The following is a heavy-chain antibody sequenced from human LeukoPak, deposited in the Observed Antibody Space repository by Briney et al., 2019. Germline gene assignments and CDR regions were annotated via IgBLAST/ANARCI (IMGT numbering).Heavy chain of an antibody. D-gene: IGHD1-1*01. CDR2: IKTDGGEK. CDR1: GFSISSDW. Sequence: PGGSLRLSCAASGFSISSDWMCWVRQAPGTGLEWVANIKTDGGEKQYVDSVKGRFTISRDNAKNSLYLQMNSLRAEDTAIYYCARDSPATGMSMDVWGKGTTVTVSS. V-gene: IGHV3-7*01. CDR3: ARDSPATGMSMDV. J-gene: IGHJ6*03.